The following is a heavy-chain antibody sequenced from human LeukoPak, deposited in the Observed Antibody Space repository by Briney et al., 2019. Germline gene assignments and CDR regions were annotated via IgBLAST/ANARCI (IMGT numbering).Heavy chain of an antibody. CDR1: GYTFTGYY. CDR2: INPNSGGT. CDR3: ARDRRYYYDSSGYYYYFDY. Sequence: ASVKVSCKASGYTFTGYYMHWVRQAPGQGLEWMGWINPNSGGTNYAQKFQGRVTMTRDTSISTAYMELSRLRSDDTAVYYCARDRRYYYDSSGYYYYFDYWGQGTLVTVSS. V-gene: IGHV1-2*02. D-gene: IGHD3-22*01. J-gene: IGHJ4*02.